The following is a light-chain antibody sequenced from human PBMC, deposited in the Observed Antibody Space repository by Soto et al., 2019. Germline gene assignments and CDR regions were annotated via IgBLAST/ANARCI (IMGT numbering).Light chain of an antibody. CDR3: ASYTSDNNFI. CDR2: EVT. CDR1: SNDIGDHNS. V-gene: IGLV2-14*01. Sequence: QSALAQPASVSGSPGQSITISCTGTSNDIGDHNSVSWYQQHPDKAPKLIILEVTNRPSGISTRFSGSKSGNMASLTISGLQAEDEADYYCASYTSDNNFIFGGGTKVTVL. J-gene: IGLJ2*01.